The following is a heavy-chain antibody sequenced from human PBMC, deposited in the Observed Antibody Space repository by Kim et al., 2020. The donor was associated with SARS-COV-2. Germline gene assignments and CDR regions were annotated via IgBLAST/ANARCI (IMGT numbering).Heavy chain of an antibody. V-gene: IGHV3-23*01. J-gene: IGHJ4*02. CDR1: GFTFTPDA. CDR3: ASAGSGYFDY. Sequence: GGSLRLSCAASGFTFTPDAMTWVRQAPGKGLECVSVISGNGGTTYYADSVKGRFTISRDNSRNTLYLQMSSLRAEDTAVYYCASAGSGYFDYWGQGTLVTGSS. CDR2: ISGNGGTT. D-gene: IGHD6-19*01.